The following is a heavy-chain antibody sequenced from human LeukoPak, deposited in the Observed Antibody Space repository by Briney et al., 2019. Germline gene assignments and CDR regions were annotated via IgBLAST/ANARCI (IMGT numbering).Heavy chain of an antibody. CDR1: RFTVSSNY. Sequence: EGSLRLSCAASRFTVSSNYMTYVRQAPGKGLEWVSVIYGVGTTFYADSVKGRFTISRDNSKNTLYLQMNSLRAEDTAVYYCAISVYSGGSDYWGQGTLVTVSS. CDR3: AISVYSGGSDY. CDR2: IYGVGTT. J-gene: IGHJ4*02. V-gene: IGHV3-66*01. D-gene: IGHD1-26*01.